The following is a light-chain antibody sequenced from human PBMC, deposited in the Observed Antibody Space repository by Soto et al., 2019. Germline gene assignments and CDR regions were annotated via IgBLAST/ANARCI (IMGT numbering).Light chain of an antibody. Sequence: ESVLTQSPGTLSLSPGDRATLNCRASQSVRSSYLAWYQQQPGQAPRLLIHGASRRATGIPDRFSGSGSGTDFTLTINRLEPEDFAVYFCQQYGDMWTFGQGTKVDIK. CDR2: GAS. J-gene: IGKJ1*01. CDR3: QQYGDMWT. V-gene: IGKV3-20*01. CDR1: QSVRSSY.